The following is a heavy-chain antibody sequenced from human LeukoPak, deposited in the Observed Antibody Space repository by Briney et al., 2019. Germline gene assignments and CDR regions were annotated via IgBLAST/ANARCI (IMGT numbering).Heavy chain of an antibody. Sequence: TASETLSLTCAVYGGSFSGYYWSWIRQPPGKGLEWIGEINHSGSTNYNPSLKSRVTISVDTSKNQFSLKLSSVTAADTAVYYCASRSILRYHFDYWGQGTLVTVSS. CDR3: ASRSILRYHFDY. D-gene: IGHD2-2*01. CDR1: GGSFSGYY. V-gene: IGHV4-34*01. J-gene: IGHJ4*02. CDR2: INHSGST.